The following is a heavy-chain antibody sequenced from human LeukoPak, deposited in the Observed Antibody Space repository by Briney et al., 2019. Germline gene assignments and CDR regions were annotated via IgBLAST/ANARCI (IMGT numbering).Heavy chain of an antibody. V-gene: IGHV4-4*02. CDR1: LGSISRWIL. CDR3: AREGDYGDLDYPSYYMDV. J-gene: IGHJ6*03. Sequence: PSVALSLTCAGCLGSISRWILLSWVRPPPGEGLGWDGGIYYCWSNNYKPSLKSRVTISVDKSKNQFSLKLSSVTAADTAVYYCAREGDYGDLDYPSYYMDVWGKGTTVTIS. CDR2: IYYCWSN. D-gene: IGHD4-17*01.